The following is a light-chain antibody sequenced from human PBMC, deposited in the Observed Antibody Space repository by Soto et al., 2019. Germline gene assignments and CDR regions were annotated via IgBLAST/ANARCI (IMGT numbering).Light chain of an antibody. J-gene: IGLJ3*02. CDR2: EVN. CDR1: GSDVGDSSH. CDR3: CLSPGSLTWL. V-gene: IGLV2-11*01. Sequence: QSALTQPSAVSGSPGQSVTISCTATGSDVGDSSHVSWYQLHPGKAPKLMIYEVNNRPSGVPDRFSGSKSGSTASLTISGLQAEDEAEYYCCLSPGSLTWLFGGGTKVTVL.